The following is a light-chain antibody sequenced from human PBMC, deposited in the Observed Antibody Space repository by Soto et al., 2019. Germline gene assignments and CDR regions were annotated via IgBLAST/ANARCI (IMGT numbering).Light chain of an antibody. CDR2: GNN. V-gene: IGLV1-40*01. J-gene: IGLJ2*01. CDR3: QSYDSSLSAVV. CDR1: SYNIGAGYD. Sequence: QSVLTQPPSVSGAPGQRVTISCTGSSYNIGAGYDVHWYQQLPGTAPKLLIYGNNNRPSGVPDRFSGSKSGTSASLAITGLQAEDEADYYCQSYDSSLSAVVFGGGTKVTVL.